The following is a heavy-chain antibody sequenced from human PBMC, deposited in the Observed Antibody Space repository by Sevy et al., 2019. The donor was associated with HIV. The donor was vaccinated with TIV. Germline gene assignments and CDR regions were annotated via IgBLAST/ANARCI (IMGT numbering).Heavy chain of an antibody. CDR3: TTVAQFTPFDI. CDR2: IKSKTDGGRT. J-gene: IGHJ3*02. CDR1: GFTFSNAW. Sequence: GGSLRLSCAASGFTFSNAWMSWVRQAPGKGLEWVGRIKSKTDGGRTDYAAPAKGRFTISRDDSKNTLYLQMNSLKTEDTAVYYCTTVAQFTPFDIWGQGTMVTVSS. V-gene: IGHV3-15*01.